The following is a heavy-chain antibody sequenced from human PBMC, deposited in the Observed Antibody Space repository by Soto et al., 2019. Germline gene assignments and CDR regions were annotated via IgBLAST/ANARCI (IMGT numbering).Heavy chain of an antibody. CDR1: GFTFSSYE. Sequence: PGGSLRLSCAASGFTFSSYEMNWVRQAPGKGLEWVSYISSSGSTIYYADSVKGRFTISRDNAKNSLYLQMNSLRAEDTAVYYCARRVIKDSSCPDAFDIWGQGTMVTVSS. D-gene: IGHD3-22*01. CDR2: ISSSGSTI. V-gene: IGHV3-48*03. J-gene: IGHJ3*02. CDR3: ARRVIKDSSCPDAFDI.